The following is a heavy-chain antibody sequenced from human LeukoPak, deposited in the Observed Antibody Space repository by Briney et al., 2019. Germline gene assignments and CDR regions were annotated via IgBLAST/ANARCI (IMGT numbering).Heavy chain of an antibody. Sequence: GGSLRLSCAASGFTFSSYWMHWVRQAPGKGLVWVSRIYSDGSTTNYADSVKGRFTISRDNAKNTLYLQMNSLRAEDTAVYYCAKGGGWQYFDYWGQGTLVPVSS. J-gene: IGHJ4*02. V-gene: IGHV3-74*01. CDR2: IYSDGSTT. CDR1: GFTFSSYW. CDR3: AKGGGWQYFDY. D-gene: IGHD6-19*01.